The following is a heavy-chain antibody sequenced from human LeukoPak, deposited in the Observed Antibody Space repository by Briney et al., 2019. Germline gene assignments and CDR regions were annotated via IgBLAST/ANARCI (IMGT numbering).Heavy chain of an antibody. Sequence: GGSLRLSCAASGFTFSNAWMSWVRQAPGKGLEWVSAISGSGDNTYYADSVKGRFTISRDNSKNTLYLQMIGLRAEDTAVYYCAKHGFSSGWPQVPSDHWGQGTLVTVSS. CDR3: AKHGFSSGWPQVPSDH. V-gene: IGHV3-23*01. CDR2: ISGSGDNT. D-gene: IGHD6-19*01. CDR1: GFTFSNAW. J-gene: IGHJ4*02.